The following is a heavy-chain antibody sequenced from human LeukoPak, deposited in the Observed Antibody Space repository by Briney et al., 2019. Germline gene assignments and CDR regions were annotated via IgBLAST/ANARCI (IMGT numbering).Heavy chain of an antibody. CDR2: IYYSGST. Sequence: PSETLSLTCTVSGGSISSSSYYWGWIRQPPGKGLEWNGSIYYSGSTYYNPSLKSRVTISVDTSKNQFSLKLSSVTAADTAVYYCAREFYSSGWGPKNWFDPWGQGTLVTVSS. D-gene: IGHD6-19*01. CDR1: GGSISSSSYY. J-gene: IGHJ5*02. CDR3: AREFYSSGWGPKNWFDP. V-gene: IGHV4-39*07.